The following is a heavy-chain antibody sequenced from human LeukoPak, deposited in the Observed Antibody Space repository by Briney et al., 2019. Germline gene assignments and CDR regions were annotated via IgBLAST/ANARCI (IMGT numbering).Heavy chain of an antibody. V-gene: IGHV3-21*01. CDR2: ISSSSSYI. CDR3: ARDLLYGDYFNVGYYGMDV. CDR1: GFTFSSYS. Sequence: GGSLRLSCAASGFTFSSYSMNWVRQAPGKGLEWVSSISSSSSYIYYADSVKGRFTISRDNAKNSLYLQMSSLRAEDTAVYYCARDLLYGDYFNVGYYGMDVWGQGTTVTVSS. D-gene: IGHD4-17*01. J-gene: IGHJ6*02.